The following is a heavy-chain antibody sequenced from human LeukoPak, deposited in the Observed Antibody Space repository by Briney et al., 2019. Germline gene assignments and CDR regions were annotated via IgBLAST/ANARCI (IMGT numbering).Heavy chain of an antibody. J-gene: IGHJ5*02. CDR3: ATSYSSSWYWFDP. CDR2: FDPEDGET. Sequence: GASVKVSCKASGYTFTGYYMHWVRQAPGQGLEWMGGFDPEDGETIYAQKFQGRVTMTEDTSTDTAYMELSSLRSEDTAVYYCATSYSSSWYWFDPWGQGTLVTVSS. V-gene: IGHV1-24*01. D-gene: IGHD6-13*01. CDR1: GYTFTGYY.